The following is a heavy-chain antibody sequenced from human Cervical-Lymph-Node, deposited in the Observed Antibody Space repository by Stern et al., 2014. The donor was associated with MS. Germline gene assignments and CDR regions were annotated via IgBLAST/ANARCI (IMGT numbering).Heavy chain of an antibody. CDR3: AREFNYDTSGYYFYY. CDR1: GGTFSNYG. D-gene: IGHD3-22*01. V-gene: IGHV1-69*01. J-gene: IGHJ4*02. CDR2: IIPIFGTA. Sequence: VQLVESGAEVKKPGSSGKVSCKASGGTFSNYGISWGRQAPGKGLVGRGGIIPIFGTANYAQKFQGRVTITADESTSTAYMELSSLRSEDTAVYYCAREFNYDTSGYYFYYWGQGTLVTVSS.